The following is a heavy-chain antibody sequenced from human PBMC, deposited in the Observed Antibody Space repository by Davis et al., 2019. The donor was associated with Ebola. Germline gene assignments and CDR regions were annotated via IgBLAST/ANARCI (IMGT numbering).Heavy chain of an antibody. D-gene: IGHD4-23*01. CDR3: ARIRGGNSGSFDY. CDR1: GYSFTSYW. J-gene: IGHJ4*02. CDR2: IYPGDSDT. Sequence: GGSLRLSCKGSGYSFTSYWIGWVRQMPGKGLEWMGIIYPGDSDTRYSPSFQGQVTISADKSISTAYLQWSSLKASDTAMYYCARIRGGNSGSFDYWGQGTLVTVSS. V-gene: IGHV5-51*01.